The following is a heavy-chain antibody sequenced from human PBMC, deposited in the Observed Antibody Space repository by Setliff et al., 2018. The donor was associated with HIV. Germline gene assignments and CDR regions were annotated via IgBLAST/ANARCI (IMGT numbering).Heavy chain of an antibody. Sequence: GESLKISCKGSGYSCSSYWSNWVRQMPGKGLEWIGIVWPDDSDTRYSPSFQVQVTISADKTTNTAYLQWSSLKASDTAMYFCARLLDNNGGWPFDYWGQGTLVTVSS. D-gene: IGHD6-19*01. V-gene: IGHV5-51*01. CDR2: VWPDDSDT. CDR3: ARLLDNNGGWPFDY. CDR1: GYSCSSYW. J-gene: IGHJ4*02.